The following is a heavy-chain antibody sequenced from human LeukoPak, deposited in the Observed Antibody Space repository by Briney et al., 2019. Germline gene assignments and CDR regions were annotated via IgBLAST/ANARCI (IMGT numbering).Heavy chain of an antibody. V-gene: IGHV3-23*01. CDR3: AKESSGGWYFDY. CDR2: IPASGGST. J-gene: IGHJ4*02. D-gene: IGHD6-19*01. CDR1: GFTFSSNV. Sequence: PGGSLRLSCAASGFTFSSNVMIWVRQAPGKGLEWASSIPASGGSTYYADSVKGRFTISRDNSKNSLYLQMNSLRAEDTAVYYCAKESSGGWYFDYWGQGTLVTVSS.